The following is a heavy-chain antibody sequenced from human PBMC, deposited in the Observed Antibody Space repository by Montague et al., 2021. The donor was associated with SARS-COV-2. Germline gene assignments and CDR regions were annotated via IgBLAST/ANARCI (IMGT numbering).Heavy chain of an antibody. CDR1: GFIVSSNY. J-gene: IGHJ6*03. CDR3: ARGTFDWNYLDYYYYMDV. Sequence: SLRLSSAASGFIVSSNYMSWVLQAPGKGLEWVSVIYSGGSTYYADSVKGRFTISRHNSKNTLYLPMNSLRAEDTAVYYCARGTFDWNYLDYYYYMDVWGKGTTVTVSS. V-gene: IGHV3-53*04. CDR2: IYSGGST. D-gene: IGHD1-7*01.